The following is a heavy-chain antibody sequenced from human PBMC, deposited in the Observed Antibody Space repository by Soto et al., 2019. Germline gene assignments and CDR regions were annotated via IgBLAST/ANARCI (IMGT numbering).Heavy chain of an antibody. CDR3: AREVQPYDYVWGRAFDY. D-gene: IGHD3-16*01. Sequence: QVQLVQSGAEVKKPGSSVKVSCKASGGTFSSYAISWVRQAPGQGLEWMGGIIPIFGTANYAQKFQGRVTITADESTSPAYMELSSIRSEDTAVYDCAREVQPYDYVWGRAFDYWGQGTLVNVSS. V-gene: IGHV1-69*12. J-gene: IGHJ4*02. CDR1: GGTFSSYA. CDR2: IIPIFGTA.